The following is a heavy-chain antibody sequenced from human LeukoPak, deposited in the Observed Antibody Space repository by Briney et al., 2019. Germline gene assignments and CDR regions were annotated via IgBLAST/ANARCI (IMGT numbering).Heavy chain of an antibody. CDR2: ISGSGGST. Sequence: GGSLRLSCAASGFTFSTYAMSWVRQAPGKGLEWVSAISGSGGSTYYADSVKGRFTISRDNSKNTLYLQMNSLRAEDTAVYYCANLISSSWYYFDYWGQGTLVLVSS. CDR3: ANLISSSWYYFDY. CDR1: GFTFSTYA. D-gene: IGHD6-13*01. J-gene: IGHJ4*02. V-gene: IGHV3-23*01.